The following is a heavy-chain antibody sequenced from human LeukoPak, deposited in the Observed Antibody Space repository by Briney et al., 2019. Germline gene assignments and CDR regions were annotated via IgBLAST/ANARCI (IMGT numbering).Heavy chain of an antibody. CDR3: AIVYGYYFDY. V-gene: IGHV3-23*01. CDR2: ISGTGGST. J-gene: IGHJ4*02. D-gene: IGHD4-17*01. CDR1: GFTFSSYA. Sequence: GGSLRLSCAASGFTFSSYAMSWVRQAPGKGLEWVSTISGTGGSTSYADSVKGRLTISRDNSKNTLYLQMNSLRADDTAVYYCAIVYGYYFDYWGQGTLVTVSS.